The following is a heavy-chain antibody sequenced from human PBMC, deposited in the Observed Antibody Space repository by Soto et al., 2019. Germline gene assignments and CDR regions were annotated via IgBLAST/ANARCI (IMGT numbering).Heavy chain of an antibody. Sequence: ASVKVSCKASGNILSEPSMHWVRQAPGKGLEWMGGFDPGDGEIIYAQKFQGRVTMTEDTSTKTAHMELRSLRFDDTAVYYCTTPLSGGSRGRAVFDIWGQGTMVTVSS. CDR1: GNILSEPS. CDR2: FDPGDGEI. V-gene: IGHV1-24*01. CDR3: TTPLSGGSRGRAVFDI. J-gene: IGHJ3*02. D-gene: IGHD2-15*01.